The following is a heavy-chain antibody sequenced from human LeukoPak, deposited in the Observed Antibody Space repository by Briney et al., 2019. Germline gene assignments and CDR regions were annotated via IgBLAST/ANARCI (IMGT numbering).Heavy chain of an antibody. Sequence: GGSLRLSCAASGFTFSDYYMSWIRQAPGKGLEWVSYINSSGSTIYYADSVQGRFTISRDNAKNSLYLQMNSLRAEDTAVYYCTNRGGAYCSSTSCLFYDAFDIWGQGTMVTVSS. CDR1: GFTFSDYY. J-gene: IGHJ3*02. CDR2: INSSGSTI. D-gene: IGHD2-2*01. V-gene: IGHV3-11*04. CDR3: TNRGGAYCSSTSCLFYDAFDI.